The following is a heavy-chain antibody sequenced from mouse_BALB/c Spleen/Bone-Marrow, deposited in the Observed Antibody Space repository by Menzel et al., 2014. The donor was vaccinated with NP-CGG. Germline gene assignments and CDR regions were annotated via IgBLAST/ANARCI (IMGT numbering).Heavy chain of an antibody. J-gene: IGHJ4*01. D-gene: IGHD1-1*01. CDR3: TRSPITTVVAETMDC. V-gene: IGHV1S22*01. Sequence: LQQPGSELVRPGTSVKLSCKASGYTFTSYWMHWVKQRPGQGLEWIGNIYPFSGSSNYDEKFKSKATLTVDTSSSTAYMQLSSLTSEDSAVYYRTRSPITTVVAETMDCWGQGTSVTVSS. CDR2: IYPFSGSS. CDR1: GYTFTSYW.